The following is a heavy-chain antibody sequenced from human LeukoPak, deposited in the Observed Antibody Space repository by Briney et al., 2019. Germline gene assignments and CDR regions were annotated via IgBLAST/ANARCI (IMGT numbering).Heavy chain of an antibody. V-gene: IGHV4-38-2*02. CDR2: IYQSGST. Sequence: SETLSLTCTVSGYSISSTYYWGWIRQPPGKGLEWIGNIYQSGSTYYNPSLKSRVTISVDTSKNQFSLKLSSVTAADTAVYYCARSPLAGNFDYWGQGTLVTVSS. J-gene: IGHJ4*02. D-gene: IGHD6-19*01. CDR3: ARSPLAGNFDY. CDR1: GYSISSTYY.